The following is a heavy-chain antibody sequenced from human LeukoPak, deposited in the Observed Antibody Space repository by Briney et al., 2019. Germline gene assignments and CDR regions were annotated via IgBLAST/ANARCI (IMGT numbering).Heavy chain of an antibody. D-gene: IGHD5-18*01. J-gene: IGHJ6*03. V-gene: IGHV3-33*01. Sequence: GRSLRLSCEASGFTFSTYGMHWVRQAPGKGLEWVAVIWNDGSSYYYVDSVKGRFTISRDNPKNTMYLQMNSLRVEDTAVYYCARDPRYSLGYGSDFYYYMDVWGKGTTVTVSS. CDR2: IWNDGSSY. CDR1: GFTFSTYG. CDR3: ARDPRYSLGYGSDFYYYMDV.